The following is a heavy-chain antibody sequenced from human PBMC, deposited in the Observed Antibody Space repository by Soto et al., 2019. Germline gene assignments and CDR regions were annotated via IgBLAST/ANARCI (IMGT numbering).Heavy chain of an antibody. CDR3: VRSTLATMIVVGSFDY. V-gene: IGHV3-33*01. CDR2: IWYDGSNK. J-gene: IGHJ4*02. D-gene: IGHD3-22*01. CDR1: GFTFSSYG. Sequence: QVQLVESGGGVVQPGRSLRLSCAASGFTFSSYGMHWVRQAPGKGLEWVAVIWYDGSNKYYADSVKGRFTISRDNSKNTLYLQMNSLRAEDTAVYYCVRSTLATMIVVGSFDYWGQGTLVTVSS.